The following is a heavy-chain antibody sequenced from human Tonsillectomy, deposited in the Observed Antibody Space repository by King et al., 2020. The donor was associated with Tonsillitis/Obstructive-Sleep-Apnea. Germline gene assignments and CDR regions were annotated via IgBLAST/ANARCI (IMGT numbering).Heavy chain of an antibody. CDR3: AKASNFCSGSFSRKGSGAFDI. J-gene: IGHJ3*02. CDR1: GFTFSSYG. Sequence: VQLVESGGGVVQPGRSLRLSCAASGFTFSSYGMYWVRQAPGKGLEWVAVISYDGSNKYHADSVKGRFNISRDNSKETLYLQMNSLRVEDTAVYYCAKASNFCSGSFSRKGSGAFDIWGQGTMVTVS. D-gene: IGHD3-10*02. V-gene: IGHV3-30*18. CDR2: ISYDGSNK.